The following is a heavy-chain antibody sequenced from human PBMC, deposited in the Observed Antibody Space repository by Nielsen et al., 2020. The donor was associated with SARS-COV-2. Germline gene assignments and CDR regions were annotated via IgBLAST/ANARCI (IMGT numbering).Heavy chain of an antibody. CDR3: AREGRKLPLDY. J-gene: IGHJ4*02. D-gene: IGHD3-3*01. Sequence: GESLKISCAASGLTFSTYSMMWVRQASGKGLEWVSYISSTGYTNYADSVRGRFTISRDNAKNSLYLQMNALRAEDTAVYYCAREGRKLPLDYWGQGTLVTVSS. V-gene: IGHV3-21*05. CDR1: GLTFSTYS. CDR2: ISSTGYT.